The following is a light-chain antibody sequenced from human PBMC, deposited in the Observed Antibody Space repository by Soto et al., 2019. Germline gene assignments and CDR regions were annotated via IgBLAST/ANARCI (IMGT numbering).Light chain of an antibody. Sequence: IQQTQSPSTSFVYVGDSGAIICQASQSISSWLAWYQQKAGKAPKLLIYKASSLESGVPSRFSGSGSGTEFTLTISSLQPDDFATYYCLQYNNYWTYGQGTKVDIK. V-gene: IGKV1-5*03. CDR2: KAS. CDR3: LQYNNYWT. CDR1: QSISSW. J-gene: IGKJ1*01.